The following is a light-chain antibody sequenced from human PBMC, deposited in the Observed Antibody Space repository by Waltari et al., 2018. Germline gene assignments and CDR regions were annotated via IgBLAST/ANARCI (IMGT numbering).Light chain of an antibody. Sequence: QSALTQAASVSGSPGQSITISCSGTGSGVGSYDLVAWYQQHPGKAPKLIIYEATKRPSGVSSRFSGTKSANTASLTISGLQAEDEADYFCSSYSSSTTLGNVFGTGTKVTVL. V-gene: IGLV2-23*01. CDR3: SSYSSSTTLGNV. CDR2: EAT. CDR1: GSGVGSYDL. J-gene: IGLJ1*01.